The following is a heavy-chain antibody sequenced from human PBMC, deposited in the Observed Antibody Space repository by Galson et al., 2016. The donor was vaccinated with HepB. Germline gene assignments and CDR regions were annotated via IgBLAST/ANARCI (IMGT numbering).Heavy chain of an antibody. CDR1: GFTFRSYG. J-gene: IGHJ4*02. V-gene: IGHV3-30*18. CDR3: AKDRTPFAFLWFGEFDY. Sequence: SLRLSCAASGFTFRSYGLHWVRQAPGKGLEWVAVISYDGSNKFYADSVKGRFTISRDNYKNTLYLQMNSLRAEDTAVYYCAKDRTPFAFLWFGEFDYWGQGTLVTASS. CDR2: ISYDGSNK. D-gene: IGHD3-10*01.